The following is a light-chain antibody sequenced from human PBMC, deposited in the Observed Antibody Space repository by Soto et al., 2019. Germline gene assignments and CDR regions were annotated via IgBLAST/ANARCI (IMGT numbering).Light chain of an antibody. Sequence: DIHMTQFPSSLSASVGDRVTTTCRASQTIGIHLNWYQQKPGKAPNLVIYGASTLHGGVPSRFSGSGSGTDFTLTINSLQPEDFTTYYCQQSYSTLITFGQGTRLEIK. V-gene: IGKV1-39*01. J-gene: IGKJ5*01. CDR3: QQSYSTLIT. CDR1: QTIGIH. CDR2: GAS.